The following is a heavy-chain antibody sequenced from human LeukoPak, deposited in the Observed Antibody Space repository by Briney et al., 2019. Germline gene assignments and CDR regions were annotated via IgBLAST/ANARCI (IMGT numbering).Heavy chain of an antibody. D-gene: IGHD6-19*01. CDR2: IYYSGNI. CDR3: ASSSIAVASASAYYYYYMDV. J-gene: IGHJ6*03. Sequence: SETLSLTCTVSGGSISTYYWSWIRQSPGKGLEWIGYIYYSGNINYNPSLKSRVTMSLDTSENQFSLKLSSVTAADTAVYYCASSSIAVASASAYYYYYMDVWGKGTTVTVPS. V-gene: IGHV4-59*01. CDR1: GGSISTYY.